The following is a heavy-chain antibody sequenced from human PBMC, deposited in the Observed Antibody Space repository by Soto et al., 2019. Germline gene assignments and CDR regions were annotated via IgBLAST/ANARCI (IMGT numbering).Heavy chain of an antibody. V-gene: IGHV2-5*02. J-gene: IGHJ4*02. Sequence: QNTLKESGTTLVKPTQTITLTCTFSGFSLSTSGVGVGWHRQPQGEALEWLALIYWDDDKRYSPSLKSRLTITKDTSKNQVVLTMTNMDPVDTATYSCAHAYPGNFDYWGQGTLVTVSS. CDR1: GFSLSTSGVG. CDR3: AHAYPGNFDY. D-gene: IGHD3-10*01. CDR2: IYWDDDK.